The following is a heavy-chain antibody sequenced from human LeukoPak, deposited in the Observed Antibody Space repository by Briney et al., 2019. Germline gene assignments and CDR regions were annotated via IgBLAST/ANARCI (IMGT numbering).Heavy chain of an antibody. V-gene: IGHV3-7*03. D-gene: IGHD2-2*01. CDR3: ATEGVVVPAAPNDY. J-gene: IGHJ4*02. Sequence: GGSLRLSCAASGFTFSSYWMSWVRQAPGQGLEWVANIKQDGSEKYNVDSVKGRFTISRDNAKNSLYLQMNSLRAEDTAVYYCATEGVVVPAAPNDYWGQGTLVTVSS. CDR1: GFTFSSYW. CDR2: IKQDGSEK.